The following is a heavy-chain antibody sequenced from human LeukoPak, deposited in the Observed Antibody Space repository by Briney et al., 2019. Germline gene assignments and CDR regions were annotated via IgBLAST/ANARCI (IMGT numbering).Heavy chain of an antibody. CDR1: DDSITMYY. V-gene: IGHV4-59*01. J-gene: IGHJ5*02. CDR2: VDHTGST. Sequence: SETLSLTCTVSDDSITMYYWTWIRQPPGKGLEWIGYVDHTGSTKFNPSLNGRVSISRDTSNNFFSLRLRSVTAADTAVYYCARDSFTRFDPWGQGTLVTVSS. CDR3: ARDSFTRFDP.